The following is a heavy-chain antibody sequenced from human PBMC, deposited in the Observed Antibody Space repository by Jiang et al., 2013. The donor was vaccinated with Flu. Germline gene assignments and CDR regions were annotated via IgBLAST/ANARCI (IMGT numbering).Heavy chain of an antibody. D-gene: IGHD3-16*02. V-gene: IGHV7-4-1*02. Sequence: TFTSYAMNWVRQAPGQGLEWMGWINTNTGNPTYAQGFTGRFVFSLDTSVSTAYLQISSLKAEDTAVYYCARDLTGGVIVEEYYFDYWGQGTLVTVSS. CDR2: INTNTGNP. CDR3: ARDLTGGVIVEEYYFDY. CDR1: TFTSYA. J-gene: IGHJ4*02.